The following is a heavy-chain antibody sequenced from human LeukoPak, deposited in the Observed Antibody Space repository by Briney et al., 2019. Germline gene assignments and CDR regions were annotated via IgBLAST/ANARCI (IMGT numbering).Heavy chain of an antibody. Sequence: GGSLRLSCAASKFTFSHYGMHWVRRAPGKGLEWVAVIFNDGSNQYYADSVKGRFTVSRDNSQNTLYLQMNSLRPEDTAVYYCAKDAERGFDYSNSLEKWGQGTLVTVSS. CDR1: KFTFSHYG. CDR2: IFNDGSNQ. CDR3: AKDAERGFDYSNSLEK. J-gene: IGHJ4*02. V-gene: IGHV3-33*06. D-gene: IGHD4-11*01.